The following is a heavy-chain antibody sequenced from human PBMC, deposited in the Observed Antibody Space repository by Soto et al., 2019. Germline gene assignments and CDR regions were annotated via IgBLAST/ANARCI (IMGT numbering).Heavy chain of an antibody. Sequence: QVQLVESGGGVVQPGRSLRLSCAASGFTFSSYAIHWVRQAPGKGLEWVAVISYDGSDKYYADSVKGRFTISRDNSKYTLYLQMNSPRAEDTAVYYCARQGGATSDYFDYWGQGTLVTVSS. CDR3: ARQGGATSDYFDY. D-gene: IGHD1-26*01. CDR2: ISYDGSDK. J-gene: IGHJ4*02. CDR1: GFTFSSYA. V-gene: IGHV3-30-3*01.